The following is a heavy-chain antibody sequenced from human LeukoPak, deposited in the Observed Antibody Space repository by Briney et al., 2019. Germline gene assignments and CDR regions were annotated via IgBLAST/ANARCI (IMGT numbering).Heavy chain of an antibody. CDR1: GGSFSGYY. CDR3: ARHRGYGSGSYYQNYYYYYYMDV. D-gene: IGHD3-10*01. V-gene: IGHV4-34*01. Sequence: PSETLSLTCAVYGGSFSGYYWSWIRQPPGKGLEWNGEINHSGSTNYNPSLKSRVTISVDTSKNQFSLKLSSVTAADTAVYYCARHRGYGSGSYYQNYYYYYYMDVWGKGTTVTISS. CDR2: INHSGST. J-gene: IGHJ6*03.